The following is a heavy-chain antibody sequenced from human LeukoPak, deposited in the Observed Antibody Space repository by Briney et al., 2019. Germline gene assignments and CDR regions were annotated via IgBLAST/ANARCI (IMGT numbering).Heavy chain of an antibody. D-gene: IGHD3-22*01. J-gene: IGHJ6*02. Sequence: GGSLRLSCAASGFTFSDYYMSWIRQAPGKGLEWVSYISSSGSTIYYADSVKGRFTISRDNAKNSLYLQMNSLKTEDTAVYYCTTESYYYDSSGYSTLARRPSGMDVWGQGTTVTVSS. CDR2: ISSSGSTI. CDR3: TTESYYYDSSGYSTLARRPSGMDV. V-gene: IGHV3-11*01. CDR1: GFTFSDYY.